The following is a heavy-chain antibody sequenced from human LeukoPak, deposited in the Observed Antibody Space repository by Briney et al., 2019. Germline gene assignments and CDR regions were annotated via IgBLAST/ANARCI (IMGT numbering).Heavy chain of an antibody. Sequence: GGSLRLSCAASGFTFTNAWMTWVRQAPGEGLEWVGRIKSKTDGGTIDYAAPVKGRFTISRDDSKNTLYLQMNSLKTEDTAVYYCAKRASGSGTSLYYFDYWGQGTLVTVSS. CDR3: AKRASGSGTSLYYFDY. CDR1: GFTFTNAW. J-gene: IGHJ4*02. V-gene: IGHV3-15*01. CDR2: IKSKTDGGTI. D-gene: IGHD3-10*01.